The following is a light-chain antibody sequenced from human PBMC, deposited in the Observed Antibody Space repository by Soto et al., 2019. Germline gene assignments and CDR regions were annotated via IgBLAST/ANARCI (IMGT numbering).Light chain of an antibody. V-gene: IGKV1-6*01. CDR3: LQDNSYPRT. CDR1: QGIRTE. Sequence: IQMTQSPSSLYASVGDRVTITCRASQGIRTELGWYQQKPGKAPRLLIYGASTLQGGVPSRFSGSGSGTDFTLTISSLQPEDFATYYCLQDNSYPRTFGQGTKVEIK. CDR2: GAS. J-gene: IGKJ1*01.